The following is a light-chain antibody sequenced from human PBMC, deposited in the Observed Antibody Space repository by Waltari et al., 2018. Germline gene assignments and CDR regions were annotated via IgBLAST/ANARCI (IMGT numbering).Light chain of an antibody. CDR3: CSYTLTNTWL. CDR1: SSDVGSYSL. CDR2: EDT. V-gene: IGLV2-23*01. J-gene: IGLJ3*02. Sequence: QSALTQPASVSGSPGQPITISCTGPSSDVGSYSLVSWYRQHPGEAPRVIIFEDTKRPSGVSNRFSGSKSGNTASLTISGLQAEDEADYYCCSYTLTNTWLFGGGTKLTVL.